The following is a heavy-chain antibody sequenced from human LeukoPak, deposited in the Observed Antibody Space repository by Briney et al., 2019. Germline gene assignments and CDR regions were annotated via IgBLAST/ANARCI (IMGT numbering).Heavy chain of an antibody. D-gene: IGHD2-15*01. CDR2: LNPHSGGT. CDR3: ARGLRIINGLDV. CDR1: GSTLRNYY. Sequence: ASVKVSCKAPGSTLRNYYTSWWQQAPGQGLEWLGWLNPHSGGTNYAQKFQGRVTLTSDTSTSTAYMELSLLTSDDTAIYYCARGLRIINGLDVWGQGTTVIVSS. J-gene: IGHJ6*02. V-gene: IGHV1-2*02.